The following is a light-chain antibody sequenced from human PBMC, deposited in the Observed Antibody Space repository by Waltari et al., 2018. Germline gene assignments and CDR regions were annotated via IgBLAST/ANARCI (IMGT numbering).Light chain of an antibody. Sequence: EIVLTQSPGTLSLPPGERVTLPCRASQSVRSTYLAWYQQKPGQAPRLLIYGASTRATGIPDRFSGSGSGTDFTLTISRLEPEDFAVYYCQQYGTSPYTFGQGTKLEI. CDR3: QQYGTSPYT. CDR2: GAS. J-gene: IGKJ2*01. V-gene: IGKV3-20*01. CDR1: QSVRSTY.